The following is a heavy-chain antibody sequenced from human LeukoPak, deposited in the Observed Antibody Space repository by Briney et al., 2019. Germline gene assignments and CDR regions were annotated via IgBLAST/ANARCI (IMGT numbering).Heavy chain of an antibody. V-gene: IGHV1-2*02. CDR3: ARGSYGRVGATGSADY. J-gene: IGHJ4*02. CDR1: GYTFTGYY. D-gene: IGHD1-26*01. CDR2: INPNSGGT. Sequence: ASVKVSCKASGYTFTGYYMHWVRQAPGQGLEWMGWINPNSGGTNYAQKFQGRVTMTKDTSISTAYMELSRLRPDDTAVYYCARGSYGRVGATGSADYWGQGTLVTVSS.